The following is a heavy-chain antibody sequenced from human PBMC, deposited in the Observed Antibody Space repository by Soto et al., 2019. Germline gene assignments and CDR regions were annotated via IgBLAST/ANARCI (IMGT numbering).Heavy chain of an antibody. CDR1: GYTFSSYD. CDR2: MSPNSDYS. J-gene: IGHJ4*02. V-gene: IGHV1-8*01. CDR3: ARGIDAGVDY. Sequence: ASVKVSCKASGYTFSSYDINWVRQAPGQGLEWMGWMSPNSDYSEYAQNFQARITMTRDTSTSTAYMDLSSLASEDTAMYYCARGIDAGVDYWGQGTLVTVSS. D-gene: IGHD1-26*01.